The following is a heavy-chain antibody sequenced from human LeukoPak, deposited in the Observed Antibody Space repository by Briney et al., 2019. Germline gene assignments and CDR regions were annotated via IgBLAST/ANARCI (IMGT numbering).Heavy chain of an antibody. CDR2: IKQDGSEK. Sequence: GGSLRLSCAASGFTFSSYWMSWVRQAPGKGLEWVANIKQDGSEKYYADSVKGRFTISRDNAKNSLYLQMNSLRAEDTAVYYCARDILLWFGEPYNYGMDVWGKGTTVTVSS. D-gene: IGHD3-10*01. V-gene: IGHV3-7*03. CDR3: ARDILLWFGEPYNYGMDV. CDR1: GFTFSSYW. J-gene: IGHJ6*04.